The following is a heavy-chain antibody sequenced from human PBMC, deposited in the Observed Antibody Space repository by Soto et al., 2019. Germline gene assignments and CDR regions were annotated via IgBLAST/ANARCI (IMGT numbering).Heavy chain of an antibody. D-gene: IGHD3-16*02. CDR3: ARSPRSDELSLFDF. Sequence: KASETLSLTCSVSGGSIRRSSYFWTWIRQPPGKGLEYIGSIYYSGRTHHNPSLESRVTISVDTSRNQFSLKLASLTAADTAVYYCARSPRSDELSLFDFWGQGTLVTVSS. J-gene: IGHJ5*01. CDR2: IYYSGRT. V-gene: IGHV4-39*01. CDR1: GGSIRRSSYF.